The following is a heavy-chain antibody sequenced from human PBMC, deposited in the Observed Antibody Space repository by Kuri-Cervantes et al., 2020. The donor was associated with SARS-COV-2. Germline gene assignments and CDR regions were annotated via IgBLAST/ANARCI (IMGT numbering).Heavy chain of an antibody. V-gene: IGHV3-53*01. J-gene: IGHJ6*02. D-gene: IGHD2-2*01. Sequence: GGSLRLSCAASGFIVISNSMSWVRQAPGKGLEWVSVIYSGGGTHYADSVKGRFTISRGDSKNTLYLQMNSLRDEDTAVYYCASDTSSWSSDYYDMDVWGQGTTVTVSS. CDR3: ASDTSSWSSDYYDMDV. CDR2: IYSGGGT. CDR1: GFIVISNS.